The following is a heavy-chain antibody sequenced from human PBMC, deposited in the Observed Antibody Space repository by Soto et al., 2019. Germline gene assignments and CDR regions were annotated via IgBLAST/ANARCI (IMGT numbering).Heavy chain of an antibody. D-gene: IGHD3-10*01. V-gene: IGHV4-59*08. J-gene: IGHJ6*03. Sequence: PSETLSLTCTVSGGSISSYYWSWIRQPPGKGLEWTGYIYYSGSTNYNPSLKSRVTISVDTSKNQFSLKLSSVTAADTAVYYCARQGLLWFGVPHYMDVWGKGTTVTVSS. CDR3: ARQGLLWFGVPHYMDV. CDR2: IYYSGST. CDR1: GGSISSYY.